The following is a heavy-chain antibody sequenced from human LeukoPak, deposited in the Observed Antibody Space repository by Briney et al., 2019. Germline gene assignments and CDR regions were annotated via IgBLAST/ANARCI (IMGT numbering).Heavy chain of an antibody. J-gene: IGHJ3*02. CDR2: IWYDGSNK. Sequence: GGSLRLSCAASGFTFSSYGMHWVRQAPGKGLEWVAVIWYDGSNKYYADSVKGRFTISRVNSKNTLYLQMNSLRAEDTAVYYCATHIVVVPAATQDDAFDIWGQGTMVTVSS. D-gene: IGHD2-2*01. CDR1: GFTFSSYG. V-gene: IGHV3-33*01. CDR3: ATHIVVVPAATQDDAFDI.